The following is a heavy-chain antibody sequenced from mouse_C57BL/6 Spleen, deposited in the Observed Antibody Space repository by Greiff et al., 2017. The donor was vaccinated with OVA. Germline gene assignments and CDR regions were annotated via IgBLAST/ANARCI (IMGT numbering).Heavy chain of an antibody. V-gene: IGHV2-6*03. Sequence: VHLVESGPGLVAPSQSLSITCTVSGFSLTSYGVHWVRQPPGKGLEWLVVIWSDGSTTYNSALKSRLSISKDNSKSQVFLKMNSLQTDDTAMYYCARGAPDGYYDWFAYWGQGTLVTVSA. D-gene: IGHD2-3*01. J-gene: IGHJ3*01. CDR2: IWSDGST. CDR1: GFSLTSYG. CDR3: ARGAPDGYYDWFAY.